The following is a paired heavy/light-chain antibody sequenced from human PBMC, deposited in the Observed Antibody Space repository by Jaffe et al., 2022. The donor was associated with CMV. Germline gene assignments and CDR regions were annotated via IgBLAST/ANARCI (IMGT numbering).Heavy chain of an antibody. Sequence: QVQLQQWGAGLLKPSETLSLTCAVYGGSFSGYYWSWIRQPPGKGLEWIGEINHSGSTNYNPSLKSRVTISVDTSKNQFSLKLSSVTAADTAVYYCAILCSSTSCYQGGRYSSSWSSYFDYWGQGTLVTVSS. J-gene: IGHJ4*02. D-gene: IGHD2-2*01. CDR1: GGSFSGYY. V-gene: IGHV4-34*01. CDR2: INHSGST. CDR3: AILCSSTSCYQGGRYSSSWSSYFDY.
Light chain of an antibody. J-gene: IGLJ1*01. V-gene: IGLV3-19*01. Sequence: SSELTQDPAVSVALGQTVRITCQGDSLRSYYASWYQQKPGQAPVLVIYGKNNRPSGIPDRFSGSSSGNTASLTITGAQAEDEADYYCNSRDSSGNISVFGTGTKVTVL. CDR1: SLRSYY. CDR2: GKN. CDR3: NSRDSSGNISV.